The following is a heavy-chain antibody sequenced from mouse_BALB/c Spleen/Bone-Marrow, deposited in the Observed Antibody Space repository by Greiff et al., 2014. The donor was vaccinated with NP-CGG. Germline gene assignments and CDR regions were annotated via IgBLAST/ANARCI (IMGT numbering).Heavy chain of an antibody. Sequence: EVQLQESGGGLVQPGGSLKLSCAASGFTFSSYSMSWVRQTPEKRLEWVAYISNGGGSTYCPDTVKGRFTISRDNAKSTLYLQMSSLKSEDTAMYYCARQLGLRVDYWGQGSSVTVSS. D-gene: IGHD3-1*01. CDR3: ARQLGLRVDY. J-gene: IGHJ4*01. CDR1: GFTFSSYS. V-gene: IGHV5-12-2*01. CDR2: ISNGGGST.